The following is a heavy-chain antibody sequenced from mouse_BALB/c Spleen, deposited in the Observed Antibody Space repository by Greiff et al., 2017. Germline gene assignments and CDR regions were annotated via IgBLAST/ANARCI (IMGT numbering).Heavy chain of an antibody. J-gene: IGHJ2*01. D-gene: IGHD1-2*01. CDR3: AREQGTTADYFDY. V-gene: IGHV2-9*02. Sequence: QVQLQQSGPGLVAPSQSLSITCTVSGFSLTSYGVHWVRQPPGKGLEWLGVIWAGGSTNYNSALMSRLSISKDNSKSQVFLKMNSLQTDDTAMYYCAREQGTTADYFDYWGQGTTLTVSS. CDR2: IWAGGST. CDR1: GFSLTSYG.